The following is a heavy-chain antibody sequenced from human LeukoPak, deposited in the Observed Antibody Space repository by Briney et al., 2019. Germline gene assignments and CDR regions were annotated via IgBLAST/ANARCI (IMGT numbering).Heavy chain of an antibody. CDR1: GGSFSGYY. CDR2: INHSGST. CDR3: ARGRGGSGSYYFPRYYYYYMDV. D-gene: IGHD3-10*01. J-gene: IGHJ6*03. Sequence: PSETLSLTCAVYGGSFSGYYWSWIRQPPGKGLEWIGEINHSGSTNYNPSLKSRVTISVDTSKNQFSLKLSSVTAADTAVYYCARGRGGSGSYYFPRYYYYYMDVWGKGTTVTVSS. V-gene: IGHV4-34*01.